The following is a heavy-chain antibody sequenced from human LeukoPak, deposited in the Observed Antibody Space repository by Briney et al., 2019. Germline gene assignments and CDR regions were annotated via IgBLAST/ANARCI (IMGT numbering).Heavy chain of an antibody. CDR3: ARNYYDFWSGYLNDYYFDY. V-gene: IGHV4-4*07. CDR1: GGSISSYY. D-gene: IGHD3-3*01. Sequence: SETLSLTCTVSGGSISSYYWSWIRQPAGKGLEWIGRIYASGSTNYNPSLKSRVTMSVDTSKNQFSLKLSSVTAADTAVYYCARNYYDFWSGYLNDYYFDYWGQGTLVTVSS. CDR2: IYASGST. J-gene: IGHJ4*02.